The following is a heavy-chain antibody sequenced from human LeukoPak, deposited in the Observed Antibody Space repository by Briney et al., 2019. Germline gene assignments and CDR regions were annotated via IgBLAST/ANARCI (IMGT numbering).Heavy chain of an antibody. CDR3: ARSGGYSYGSGGAFDI. CDR1: GGSISSYY. D-gene: IGHD5-18*01. Sequence: KPSETLSLTCTVSGGSISSYYWSWIRQPPGKGLEWIGYIYYSGSTNYNPSLKSRVTISVDTSKNQFSLKLSSVTAADTAVYYCARSGGYSYGSGGAFDIWGQGTMVTVSS. V-gene: IGHV4-59*01. J-gene: IGHJ3*02. CDR2: IYYSGST.